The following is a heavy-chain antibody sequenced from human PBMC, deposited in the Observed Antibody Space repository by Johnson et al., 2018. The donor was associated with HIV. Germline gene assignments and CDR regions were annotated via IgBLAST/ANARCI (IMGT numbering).Heavy chain of an antibody. J-gene: IGHJ3*02. CDR1: GFTFSSYA. CDR3: AKDRADCSGGSCEAYAFDI. D-gene: IGHD2-15*01. CDR2: ISGSGGST. Sequence: EVQLVESGGGLVQPGGSLRLSCAASGFTFSSYAMSWVRQAPGKGLEWVSAISGSGGSTYYADSVKGRFTISRDNSKNTLYLQMNSLRAEDTAVYYCAKDRADCSGGSCEAYAFDIWGQGTMVTVSS. V-gene: IGHV3-23*04.